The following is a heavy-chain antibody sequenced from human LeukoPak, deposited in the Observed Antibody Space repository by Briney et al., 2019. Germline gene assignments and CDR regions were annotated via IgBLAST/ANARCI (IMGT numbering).Heavy chain of an antibody. CDR2: ISSSSSTI. D-gene: IGHD3-10*01. Sequence: PGGSLRLSCAASGFTFSSYSMNWVRQAPGKGLEWVSYISSSSSTIYYADSVKGRFTISRDNAKNSLYLQMNSLRAEDTAVYYCARESVGRHYYYGMDVWGQGTTVTVSS. CDR3: ARESVGRHYYYGMDV. CDR1: GFTFSSYS. J-gene: IGHJ6*02. V-gene: IGHV3-48*04.